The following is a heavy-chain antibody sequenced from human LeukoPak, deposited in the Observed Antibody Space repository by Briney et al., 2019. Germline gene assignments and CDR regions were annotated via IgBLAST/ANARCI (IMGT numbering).Heavy chain of an antibody. J-gene: IGHJ3*02. V-gene: IGHV1-2*06. CDR1: GGTFISYA. CDR3: ANGAFDI. CDR2: INPNTGGT. Sequence: ASVKVSCKASGGTFISYAISWVRQAPGQGLEWMGRINPNTGGTNYAQKFQGRVTMTRDTSISTAYMELSRLRSDDTAVYYCANGAFDIWGQGTMVTVSS.